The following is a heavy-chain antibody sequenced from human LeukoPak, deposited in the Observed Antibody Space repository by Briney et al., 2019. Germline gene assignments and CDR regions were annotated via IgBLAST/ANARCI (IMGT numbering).Heavy chain of an antibody. CDR3: ARWYYYGSGSFDY. CDR1: GFTFSNYH. V-gene: IGHV3-11*01. J-gene: IGHJ4*02. CDR2: ISSGGTTM. Sequence: GGSLRLSSAASGFTFSNYHMSWIRQAPGKGLEWVSYISSGGTTMYYADSVKGRFTISRDNAKNSLYLQMNSLRAEDTAVYYCARWYYYGSGSFDYWGQGTLVTVSS. D-gene: IGHD3-10*01.